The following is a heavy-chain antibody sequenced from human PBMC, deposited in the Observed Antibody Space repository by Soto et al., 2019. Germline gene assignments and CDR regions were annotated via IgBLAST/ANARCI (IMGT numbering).Heavy chain of an antibody. CDR3: ARGGLEPFDY. D-gene: IGHD1-1*01. J-gene: IGHJ4*02. CDR1: GFTLGNYW. CDR2: INDYGTTI. Sequence: EVHLVESGGGLVQSGGSLRLSCAASGFTLGNYWMHWVRQAPGKGLVWVSRINDYGTTINYAESVEGRFIISRDDAKSEVYLKMINLRAEDSAVYYCARGGLEPFDYWGQGALVTVSS. V-gene: IGHV3-74*01.